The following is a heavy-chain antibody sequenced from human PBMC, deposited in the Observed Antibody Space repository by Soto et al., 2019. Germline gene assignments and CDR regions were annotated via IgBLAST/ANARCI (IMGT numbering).Heavy chain of an antibody. J-gene: IGHJ4*02. Sequence: PVGSLRLSCTAPGFNFISDAMSWVRQDRGKGLEWVSVISGGGGSTYYADSVKGRFTISRDNSKNTLYLQMNSLRAEDTAVYYCGRSASGSGYYRFHFDYWGQATLVTVSS. V-gene: IGHV3-23*01. CDR1: GFNFISDA. D-gene: IGHD3-22*01. CDR3: GRSASGSGYYRFHFDY. CDR2: ISGGGGST.